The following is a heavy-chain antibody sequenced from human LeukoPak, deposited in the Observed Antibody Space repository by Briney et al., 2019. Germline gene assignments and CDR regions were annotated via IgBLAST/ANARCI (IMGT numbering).Heavy chain of an antibody. V-gene: IGHV4-59*08. CDR2: IYYSGST. CDR3: ARSSRYQLLYFFDY. Sequence: SETLSLTCTVSGGSISSYYWSWIRQPPGKGLEWIGYIYYSGSTNYNPSLNSRVTILVDTSKNQFSLKLSSVTAADTAVYYCARSSRYQLLYFFDYWGQGTLVTVSS. CDR1: GGSISSYY. J-gene: IGHJ4*02. D-gene: IGHD2-2*02.